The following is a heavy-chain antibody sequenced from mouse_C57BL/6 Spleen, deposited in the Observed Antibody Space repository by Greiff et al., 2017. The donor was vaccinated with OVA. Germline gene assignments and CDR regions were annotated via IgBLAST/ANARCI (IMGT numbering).Heavy chain of an antibody. Sequence: VQLVESGPGLVQPSQSLSITCTVSGFSLTSYGVHWVRQSPGKGLEWLGVLWSGGSTDYTAAFISRLSISKDNSKSQVFFKMNSLQADDTAIYYCARNRANWDVGGYFDYWGQGTTLTVSS. J-gene: IGHJ2*01. V-gene: IGHV2-2*01. CDR3: ARNRANWDVGGYFDY. D-gene: IGHD4-1*01. CDR1: GFSLTSYG. CDR2: LWSGGST.